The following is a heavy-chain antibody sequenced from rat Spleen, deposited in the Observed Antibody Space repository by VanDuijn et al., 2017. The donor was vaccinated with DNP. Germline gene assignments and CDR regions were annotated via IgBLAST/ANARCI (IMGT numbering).Heavy chain of an antibody. D-gene: IGHD1-2*01. V-gene: IGHV5-31*01. J-gene: IGHJ3*01. CDR2: ITNAGGST. CDR1: GFIFSNYW. CDR3: ARSDSYGFPY. Sequence: EVQLVESGGGPVQPGRSLKLSCVASGFIFSNYWMTWIRQAPGKGLEWVASITNAGGSTYYPDSVKGRLTISRDSAKSTLYLQMDSLRSEDTATYYCARSDSYGFPYWGQGTLVTVSS.